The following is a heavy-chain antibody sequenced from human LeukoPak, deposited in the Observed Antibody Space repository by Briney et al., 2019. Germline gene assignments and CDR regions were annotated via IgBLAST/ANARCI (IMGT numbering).Heavy chain of an antibody. Sequence: NPSGTLSLTCTVSGGSISNYLWSWIRQPPGKGLEWIGYIYYSGSTNYNPSLKSRVTILVDTSKNQFSLKVSSVTAADTAVYYCARGQYSGSCFDNWGQGSLVTVSS. CDR3: ARGQYSGSCFDN. CDR1: GGSISNYL. V-gene: IGHV4-59*01. CDR2: IYYSGST. D-gene: IGHD1-26*01. J-gene: IGHJ4*02.